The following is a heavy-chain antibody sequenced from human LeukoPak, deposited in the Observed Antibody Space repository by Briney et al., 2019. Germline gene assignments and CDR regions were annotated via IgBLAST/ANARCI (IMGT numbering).Heavy chain of an antibody. CDR3: ARGHTLRGFDF. CDR1: GYTFTTYY. Sequence: ASVKVSCKSSGYTFTTYYMHWVRQAPGQGLEWMGWINPNSGGTNYAQKFQGRVTMTRDTSISTAYMELSRLRSDDTAVYHCARGHTLRGFDFWGQGTLVTVSS. CDR2: INPNSGGT. V-gene: IGHV1-2*02. D-gene: IGHD3-10*01. J-gene: IGHJ4*02.